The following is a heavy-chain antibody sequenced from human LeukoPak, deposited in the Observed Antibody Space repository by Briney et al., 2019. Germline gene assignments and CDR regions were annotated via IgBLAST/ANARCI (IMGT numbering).Heavy chain of an antibody. D-gene: IGHD6-13*01. CDR2: IKQDGSEK. J-gene: IGHJ4*02. V-gene: IGHV3-7*05. CDR3: ARVRDSSSPFDY. Sequence: GGSLRLSCAASGFTFSGYWMSWVRQAPGKGLEWVANIKQDGSEKYYVDSVKGRFTISRDNAKNSLYLQMNSLRAEDTAVYYCARVRDSSSPFDYWGQGTLVTVSS. CDR1: GFTFSGYW.